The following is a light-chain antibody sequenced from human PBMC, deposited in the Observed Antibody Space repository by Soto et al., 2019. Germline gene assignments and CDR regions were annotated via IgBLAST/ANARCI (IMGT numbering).Light chain of an antibody. J-gene: IGKJ1*01. Sequence: EIVMTQSPATLSVSPGERATVSCRASVSVSNNLAWYQQKPGQSPRLLIYAASTRATGIPARFSGSGSGAEFTLTISNLQSEDFAIYYCQQYNNWPPGTFGQGTKVEVK. CDR3: QQYNNWPPGT. CDR1: VSVSNN. V-gene: IGKV3-15*01. CDR2: AAS.